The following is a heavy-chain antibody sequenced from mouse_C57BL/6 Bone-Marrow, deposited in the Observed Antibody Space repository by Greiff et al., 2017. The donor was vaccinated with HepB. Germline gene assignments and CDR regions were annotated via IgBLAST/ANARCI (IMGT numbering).Heavy chain of an antibody. D-gene: IGHD1-1*01. Sequence: EVMLVESEGGLVQPGSSMKLSCTASGFTFSDYYMAWVRQVPEKGLEWVANINYDGSSTYYLDSLKSRFIISRDNAKNILYLQMSSLKSEDTATYYCARLHYYGSTYFDYWGQGTTLTVSS. CDR3: ARLHYYGSTYFDY. J-gene: IGHJ2*01. CDR1: GFTFSDYY. V-gene: IGHV5-16*01. CDR2: INYDGSST.